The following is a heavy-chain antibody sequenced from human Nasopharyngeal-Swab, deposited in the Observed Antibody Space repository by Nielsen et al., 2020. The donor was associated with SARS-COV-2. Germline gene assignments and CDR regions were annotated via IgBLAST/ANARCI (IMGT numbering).Heavy chain of an antibody. CDR3: AIPRGYSYGYSPPRY. CDR1: GGSFSGYY. D-gene: IGHD5-18*01. Sequence: SETLSLTCAVYGGSFSGYYWSWIRQPPGKGLEWIGEINHSGSTNYNPSLKSRVTISVDSSKNQFSLELSSVTAADTAVYYCAIPRGYSYGYSPPRYWGQGTLVTVSS. J-gene: IGHJ4*02. CDR2: INHSGST. V-gene: IGHV4-34*01.